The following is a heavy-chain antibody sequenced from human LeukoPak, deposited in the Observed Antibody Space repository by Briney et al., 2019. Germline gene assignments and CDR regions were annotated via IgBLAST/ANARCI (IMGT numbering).Heavy chain of an antibody. CDR1: GYTFTGYY. CDR2: INPNSGGT. D-gene: IGHD2-2*01. Sequence: ASVKVSCKASGYTFTGYYMHWVRQAPGQGLEWMGWINPNSGGTNYAQKFQGRVTMTRDTSISTAYMELSRLRSDDTAVYYCARDCSSTSCFDYWGQRTLVTVSS. V-gene: IGHV1-2*02. J-gene: IGHJ4*02. CDR3: ARDCSSTSCFDY.